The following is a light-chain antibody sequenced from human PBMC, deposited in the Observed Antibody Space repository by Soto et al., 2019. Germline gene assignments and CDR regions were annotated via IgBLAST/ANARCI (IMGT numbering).Light chain of an antibody. CDR1: QSVSSN. J-gene: IGKJ1*01. Sequence: EIVMTQSPSTLSVSPGERAILSCRASQSVSSNLVWYQQKPGQAPRLLIYGASSRATGVPVRFSGSGSGTEFTLTINSLQSEDFAVYYCLQHNKWWTFGQGSIVDI. CDR2: GAS. CDR3: LQHNKWWT. V-gene: IGKV3-15*01.